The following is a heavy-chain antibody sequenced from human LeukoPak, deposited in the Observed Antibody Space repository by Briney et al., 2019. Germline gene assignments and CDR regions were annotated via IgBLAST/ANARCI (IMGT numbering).Heavy chain of an antibody. D-gene: IGHD2-15*01. CDR1: GGSFSGYY. J-gene: IGHJ6*04. Sequence: LEALSLTCAVYGGSFSGYYWSWIRQPPGKGLEWIGEINHSGSTNYNPSLKSRVTISVDTSKNQFSLKLSSVTAADTAVYYCARSGYCSGGSCYPPGYYYYGMDVWGKGTTVTVSS. CDR2: INHSGST. V-gene: IGHV4-34*01. CDR3: ARSGYCSGGSCYPPGYYYYGMDV.